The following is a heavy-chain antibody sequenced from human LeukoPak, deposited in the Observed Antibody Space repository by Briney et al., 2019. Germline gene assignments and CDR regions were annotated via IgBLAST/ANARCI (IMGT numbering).Heavy chain of an antibody. D-gene: IGHD3-3*01. CDR1: GYTFTSYY. Sequence: GASVKVSCKASGYTFTSYYMHWVRQAPGQGLEWMGIINPSGGSTSYAQKFQGRVTMTRDMSTSTVYMELSSLRSEDTAVYYCARETVGRFLEWLAIFDPWGQGTLVTVSS. J-gene: IGHJ5*02. CDR2: INPSGGST. CDR3: ARETVGRFLEWLAIFDP. V-gene: IGHV1-46*01.